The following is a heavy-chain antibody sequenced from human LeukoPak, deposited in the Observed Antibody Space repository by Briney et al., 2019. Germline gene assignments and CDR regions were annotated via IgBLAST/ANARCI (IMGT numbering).Heavy chain of an antibody. Sequence: GGSLRLSCAASGFTFSDFSMNWVRQAPGKGLEWLSYISSSGGTIWYADSVKGRFTISRDNAKNSLYLQMNSLRAEDAAVYYCARDEGYCSGGSCQYGMDVWGQGTTVTVSS. V-gene: IGHV3-48*04. J-gene: IGHJ6*02. D-gene: IGHD2-15*01. CDR3: ARDEGYCSGGSCQYGMDV. CDR2: ISSSGGTI. CDR1: GFTFSDFS.